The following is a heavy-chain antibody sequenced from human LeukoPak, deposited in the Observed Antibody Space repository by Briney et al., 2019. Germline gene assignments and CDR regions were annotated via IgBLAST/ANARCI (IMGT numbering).Heavy chain of an antibody. J-gene: IGHJ6*02. CDR2: IYSGGST. Sequence: PGPSLTPSRAASGFTVSSTYMSCVSHAPGEWLEWVSVIYSGGSTYYADSVKGRFTISRDNSKNTLYLQMNSLRAEDTAVYYCARDAEQLAGMDVWGQGTTVTVSS. CDR1: GFTVSSTY. CDR3: ARDAEQLAGMDV. D-gene: IGHD5-24*01. V-gene: IGHV3-66*01.